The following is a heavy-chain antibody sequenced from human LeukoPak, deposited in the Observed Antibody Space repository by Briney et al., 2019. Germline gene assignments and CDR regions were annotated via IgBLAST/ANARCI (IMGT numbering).Heavy chain of an antibody. D-gene: IGHD4-17*01. V-gene: IGHV3-66*04. CDR2: IYSGGST. J-gene: IGHJ4*02. CDR1: EFSVGSNY. CDR3: ARRAGEYSHPYDY. Sequence: GGSLRLSCAASEFSVGSNYMTWVRQAPGKGLEWVSLIYSGGSTYYSDSVKGRFTISRDNSKNTLYLQMNSLRAEATAVYYCARRAGEYSHPYDYWGQGTLVTVSS.